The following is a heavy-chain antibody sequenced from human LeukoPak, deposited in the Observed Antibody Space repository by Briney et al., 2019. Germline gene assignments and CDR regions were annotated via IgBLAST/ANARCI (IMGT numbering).Heavy chain of an antibody. V-gene: IGHV4-31*03. J-gene: IGHJ5*02. Sequence: SETLSLTCTVSGGSISSGGYYWSWIRQHPGKGLEWIGYIYYSGSTYYNPSLTSRVTISVDTSKNQFSLKLSSVTAADTAVYYCARTQRNIVVVPAATGWFDPWGQGTLVTVSS. CDR2: IYYSGST. CDR3: ARTQRNIVVVPAATGWFDP. CDR1: GGSISSGGYY. D-gene: IGHD2-2*01.